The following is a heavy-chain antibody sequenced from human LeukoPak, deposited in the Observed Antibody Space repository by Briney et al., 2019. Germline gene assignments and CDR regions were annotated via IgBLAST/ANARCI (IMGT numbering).Heavy chain of an antibody. Sequence: ASVKVSCKASGYTFTSYGVSWVRQAPGQGLEWMGWVSAYNGNTNYAQKLQGRVTMTTDTSTSTAYMELRSRRSDDTAVYYCAREGIWFGELFPRYMDVWGKGTTVTVSS. CDR1: GYTFTSYG. D-gene: IGHD3-10*01. CDR3: AREGIWFGELFPRYMDV. CDR2: VSAYNGNT. V-gene: IGHV1-18*01. J-gene: IGHJ6*03.